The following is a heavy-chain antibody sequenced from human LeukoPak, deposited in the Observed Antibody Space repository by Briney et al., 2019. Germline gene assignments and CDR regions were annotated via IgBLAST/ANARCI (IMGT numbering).Heavy chain of an antibody. CDR1: GFTFTNAW. V-gene: IGHV3-15*01. J-gene: IGHJ1*01. D-gene: IGHD6-13*01. CDR3: TTVRGSSYQYFQR. CDR2: IKSKTDGGTT. Sequence: GGSLRLSCASSGFTFTNAWMSWVRQAPGKGLEWVGRIKSKTDGGTTDYAAPVRGRFTISRDDSKTTLYLQMNSLKSEDTAVYYCTTVRGSSYQYFQRWGQGTLVTVSS.